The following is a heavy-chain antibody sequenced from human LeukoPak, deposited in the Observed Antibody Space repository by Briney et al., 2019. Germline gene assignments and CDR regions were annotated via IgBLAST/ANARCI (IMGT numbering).Heavy chain of an antibody. V-gene: IGHV3-23*01. J-gene: IGHJ4*02. CDR3: AKDDLSYYYDY. CDR2: ISGGGGST. CDR1: GFTFSSYA. Sequence: GGSLRLSCAASGFTFSSYAMSWVRQAPGKGLEWLSAISGGGGSTYYADSVKGRFTISRDNSKNTLYLQMNSLRAEDTAVYYCAKDDLSYYYDYWGQGTLVTVSS.